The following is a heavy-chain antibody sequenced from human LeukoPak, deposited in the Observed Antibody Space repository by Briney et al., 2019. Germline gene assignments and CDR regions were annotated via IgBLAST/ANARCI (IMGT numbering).Heavy chain of an antibody. CDR1: GFTVSSNY. J-gene: IGHJ4*02. V-gene: IGHV3-53*04. CDR3: AGGQYDSSGFVFDY. Sequence: GGSLRLSCAASGFTVSSNYMSWVRQAPGKGLEWVSVIYSGGSTYYADSVKGRFTISRHNSKNTLYLQMNSLRAEDTAVYYCAGGQYDSSGFVFDYWGQGTLVTVSS. D-gene: IGHD3-22*01. CDR2: IYSGGST.